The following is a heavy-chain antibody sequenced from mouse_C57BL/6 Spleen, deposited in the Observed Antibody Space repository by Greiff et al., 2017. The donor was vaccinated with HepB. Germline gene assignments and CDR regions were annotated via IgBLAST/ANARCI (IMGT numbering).Heavy chain of an antibody. CDR1: GFTFSSYG. CDR2: ISSGGSYT. V-gene: IGHV5-6*02. CDR3: ARYYDGYSWFAY. D-gene: IGHD2-3*01. Sequence: EVKLVESGGDLVKPGGSLKLSCAASGFTFSSYGMSWVRQTPDKRLEWVATISSGGSYTYYPDSVKGRFTISRDNAKNTLYLQMSSLKSEDTAMYYWARYYDGYSWFAYWGQGTLVTVSA. J-gene: IGHJ3*01.